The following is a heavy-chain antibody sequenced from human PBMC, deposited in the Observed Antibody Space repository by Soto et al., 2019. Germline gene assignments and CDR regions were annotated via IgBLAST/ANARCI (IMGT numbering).Heavy chain of an antibody. D-gene: IGHD3-22*01. CDR1: GLTVISNY. CDR2: IYSGGST. J-gene: IGHJ4*02. CDR3: ARNYYDSGGGFDY. V-gene: IGHV3-53*01. Sequence: EVQLVESGGGLIQPGGSLSPSCVASGLTVISNYMGWVRQAPGKGLEWVSVIYSGGSTYYADSVKGRFTISRDNSKNTLYLQMNSLRAEDTAVYYCARNYYDSGGGFDYWGQGTLVTVSS.